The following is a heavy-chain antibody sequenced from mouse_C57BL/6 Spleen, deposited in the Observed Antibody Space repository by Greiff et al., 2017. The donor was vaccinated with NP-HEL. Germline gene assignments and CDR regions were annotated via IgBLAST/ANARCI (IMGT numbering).Heavy chain of an antibody. V-gene: IGHV1-19*01. CDR1: GYTFTDYY. Sequence: EVQLQQSGPVLVKPGASVKMSCKASGYTFTDYYMNWVKQSHGKSLEWIGVINPYNGGTSYNQKFKGKATLTVDKSSSTAYMELNSLTSEDSAVYYCARTGSYYLDYWGQGTTLTVSS. J-gene: IGHJ2*01. CDR3: ARTGSYYLDY. CDR2: INPYNGGT.